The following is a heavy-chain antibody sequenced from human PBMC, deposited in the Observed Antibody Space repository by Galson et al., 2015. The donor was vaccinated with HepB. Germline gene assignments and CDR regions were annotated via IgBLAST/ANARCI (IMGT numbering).Heavy chain of an antibody. V-gene: IGHV5-51*01. CDR2: IYPGESDN. CDR3: ARYGGFGELFNAFDI. CDR1: GYSFTSYW. Sequence: QSGAEGKKPGESLKISCKGSGYSFTSYWIGWVRQMPGKGLEWMGIIYPGESDNRYSPSFQGQVTISADRSISTAYLQWSRLKTSDTAMYYCARYGGFGELFNAFDIWGQGTMVTVSS. J-gene: IGHJ3*02. D-gene: IGHD3-10*01.